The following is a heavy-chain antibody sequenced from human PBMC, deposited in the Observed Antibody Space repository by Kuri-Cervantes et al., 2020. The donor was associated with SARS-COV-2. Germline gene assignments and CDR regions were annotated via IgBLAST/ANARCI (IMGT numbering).Heavy chain of an antibody. CDR3: ATLGDYYDSSGYQWGAFDI. CDR2: IYPGDSET. CDR1: GHSFTTYW. V-gene: IGHV5-51*01. J-gene: IGHJ3*02. D-gene: IGHD3-22*01. Sequence: KVSCKGSGHSFTTYWIGWVRQMPGKGLEWLGIIYPGDSETRYSPSFQGQVTISADKSISTAYLQWSSLKASDTAMYYCATLGDYYDSSGYQWGAFDIWGQGTMVTVSS.